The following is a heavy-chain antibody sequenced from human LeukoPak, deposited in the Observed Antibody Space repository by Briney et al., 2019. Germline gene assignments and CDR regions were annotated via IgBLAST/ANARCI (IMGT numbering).Heavy chain of an antibody. V-gene: IGHV7-4-1*02. D-gene: IGHD6-13*01. Sequence: GGSLRLSCAASGYTFTSYAMNWVRQAPGQGLEWMGWINTNTGNPTYAQGFTGRFVFSLDTSVSTAYLQITSLKAEDTAVYYCASTIIAATGRDYWGQGTLVTVSS. CDR2: INTNTGNP. CDR1: GYTFTSYA. J-gene: IGHJ4*02. CDR3: ASTIIAATGRDY.